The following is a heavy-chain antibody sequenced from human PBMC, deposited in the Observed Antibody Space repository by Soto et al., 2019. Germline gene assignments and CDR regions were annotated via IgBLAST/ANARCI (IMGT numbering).Heavy chain of an antibody. CDR3: ARWALYCSGGSCYYYYGMDV. V-gene: IGHV1-69*13. D-gene: IGHD2-15*01. J-gene: IGHJ6*02. CDR1: GGTFSSYA. CDR2: IIPIFGTA. Sequence: SVKVSCKASGGTFSSYAISWVRQAPGQGLEWMGGIIPIFGTANYAQKFQGRVTITADESTSTAYMELSSLRSEDTAVYYCARWALYCSGGSCYYYYGMDVWGQGTTVTVAS.